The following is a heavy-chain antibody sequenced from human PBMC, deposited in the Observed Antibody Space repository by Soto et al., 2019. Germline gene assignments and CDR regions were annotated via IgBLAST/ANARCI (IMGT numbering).Heavy chain of an antibody. CDR2: ISSSSSYI. D-gene: IGHD6-13*01. CDR1: GFTFSSYS. Sequence: EVQLVESGGGLVKPGGSLRLSCAASGFTFSSYSMNWVRQAPGKGLEWVSSISSSSSYIYYADSVKGRFTISRDNAKNSLYLQMNSLRAEDTAVYYCARDLPSLIAAAGIGIDYWCQGTLVTVSS. J-gene: IGHJ4*02. CDR3: ARDLPSLIAAAGIGIDY. V-gene: IGHV3-21*01.